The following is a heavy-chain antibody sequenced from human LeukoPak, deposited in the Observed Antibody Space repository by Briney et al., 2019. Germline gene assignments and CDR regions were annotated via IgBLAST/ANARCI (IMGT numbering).Heavy chain of an antibody. CDR3: ARVEYVTSNFDY. V-gene: IGHV4-30-2*01. D-gene: IGHD3-10*02. CDR2: IYHSGST. Sequence: SETLSLTCTVPGGSISSGGYYWSWIRQPPGKGLEWIGYIYHSGSTYYNPSLKSRVTISVDRSKNQFSLKLSSVTAADTAVYYCARVEYVTSNFDYWGQGTLVTVSS. CDR1: GGSISSGGYY. J-gene: IGHJ4*02.